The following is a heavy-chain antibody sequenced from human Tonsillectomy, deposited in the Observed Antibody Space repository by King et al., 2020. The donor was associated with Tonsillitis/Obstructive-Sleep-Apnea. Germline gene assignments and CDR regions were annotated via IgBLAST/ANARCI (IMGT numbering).Heavy chain of an antibody. CDR2: IGSKAYGGTA. V-gene: IGHV3-49*04. CDR3: TRRRDGGFLVPNSSYYYYLDV. Sequence: QLVQSGGGLVQPGRSLRLSCTASGFTFGDYVMSWVRQAPGKGLEWVGFIGSKAYGGTAEYAASVKSRFTISRDDYTSVAYLQMNSLKAEDTAVYYCTRRRDGGFLVPNSSYYYYLDVWGKGTTVTVSS. D-gene: IGHD2-2*01. CDR1: GFTFGDYV. J-gene: IGHJ6*03.